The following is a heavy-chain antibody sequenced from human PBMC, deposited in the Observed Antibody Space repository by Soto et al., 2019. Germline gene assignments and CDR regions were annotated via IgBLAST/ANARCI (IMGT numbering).Heavy chain of an antibody. CDR3: AKGGSGNYLTYYYYYGMDV. CDR1: EFSLSNNG. Sequence: QVQLVESGGGVVQPGRSLRLSCAASEFSLSNNGMHWVRQAPGKGLEWVAVISYDGNNKYYADSVKGRFTISRDNSKNTVYLEMNNLRAEDTAMYYCAKGGSGNYLTYYYYYGMDVWGQGTTVTVSS. D-gene: IGHD3-22*01. V-gene: IGHV3-30*18. CDR2: ISYDGNNK. J-gene: IGHJ6*02.